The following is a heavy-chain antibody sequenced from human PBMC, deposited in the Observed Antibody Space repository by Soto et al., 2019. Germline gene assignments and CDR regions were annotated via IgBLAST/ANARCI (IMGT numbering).Heavy chain of an antibody. V-gene: IGHV1-69*01. CDR1: GGTFSSYA. CDR2: IVPIFGTA. J-gene: IGHJ6*02. Sequence: QVQLVQSGAEVKKPGSSVKVSCKASGGTFSSYAISWVRQAPGQGLEWMGGIVPIFGTANYAQKLQGRVTITADESTSTAYMELSSLRSEDTAVYYCARGYSSSSRYYYYYYGMDVWGQGTTVTVSS. D-gene: IGHD6-6*01. CDR3: ARGYSSSSRYYYYYYGMDV.